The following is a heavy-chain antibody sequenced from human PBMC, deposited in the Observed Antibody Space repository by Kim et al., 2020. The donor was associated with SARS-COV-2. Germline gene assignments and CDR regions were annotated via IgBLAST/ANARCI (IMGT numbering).Heavy chain of an antibody. CDR3: ARDQPLAARPGFDY. J-gene: IGHJ4*02. Sequence: AQGVTGRFVFSLDTSVSTAYLQISSLKAEDTAVYYCARDQPLAARPGFDYWGQGTLVTVSS. V-gene: IGHV7-4-1*02. D-gene: IGHD6-6*01.